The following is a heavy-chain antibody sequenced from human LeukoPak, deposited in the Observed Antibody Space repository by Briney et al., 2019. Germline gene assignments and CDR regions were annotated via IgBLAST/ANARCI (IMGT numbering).Heavy chain of an antibody. CDR3: ARDVTQYCSGGTCSAFDI. D-gene: IGHD2-15*01. CDR1: GFTFSSYS. Sequence: PGGSLRLSCAASGFTFSSYSMNWVRQAPGKGLEWVSSISSSSSYIYYADSVKGRFTISRDNAKNSLYLQMNSLRAEDTAVYYCARDVTQYCSGGTCSAFDIWGQGTMVTVSS. J-gene: IGHJ3*02. CDR2: ISSSSSYI. V-gene: IGHV3-21*01.